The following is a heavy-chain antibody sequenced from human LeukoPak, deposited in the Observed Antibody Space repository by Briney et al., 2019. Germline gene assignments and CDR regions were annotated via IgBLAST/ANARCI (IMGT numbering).Heavy chain of an antibody. CDR3: ARGGFYDSSGYYFLY. CDR1: GYTFTSYY. J-gene: IGHJ4*02. D-gene: IGHD3-22*01. CDR2: IIPIFDTV. V-gene: IGHV1-69*06. Sequence: SVKVSCKASGYTFTSYYMHWVRQAPGQGLKWMGGIIPIFDTVNYAQKFQGRVTITADKSTSTAYMELSSLRFEDTAVYYCARGGFYDSSGYYFLYWGQGTLVTVSS.